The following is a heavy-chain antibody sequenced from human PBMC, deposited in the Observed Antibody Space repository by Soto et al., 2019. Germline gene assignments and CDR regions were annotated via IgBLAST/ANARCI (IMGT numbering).Heavy chain of an antibody. CDR3: ASRSGQLPYYFDY. V-gene: IGHV1-18*03. CDR1: GFTFTNYG. J-gene: IGHJ4*02. Sequence: ASVKVSCKASGFTFTNYGISCVRQAPGQVLEWMGWISAYKGNTNYAQKFQGRVTMTTDTSTSTAYLELRSLRSDDMAVYFCASRSGQLPYYFDYRGQGTQVTVSS. D-gene: IGHD6-6*01. CDR2: ISAYKGNT.